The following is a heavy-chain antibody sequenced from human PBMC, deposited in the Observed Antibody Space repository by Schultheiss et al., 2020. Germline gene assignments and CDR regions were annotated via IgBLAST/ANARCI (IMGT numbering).Heavy chain of an antibody. J-gene: IGHJ4*02. D-gene: IGHD2-15*01. Sequence: TLSLTCTVSGGSISSSSYYWGWIRQSPGKALEWLARIDWADDKFYSTSLKTRLTISKDTSKNQVVLTMTNMDPVDTGTYFCARHKRYCSGGSCYLDYWGQGTLVTVSS. CDR3: ARHKRYCSGGSCYLDY. CDR2: IDWADDK. CDR1: GGSISSSSYY. V-gene: IGHV2-70*16.